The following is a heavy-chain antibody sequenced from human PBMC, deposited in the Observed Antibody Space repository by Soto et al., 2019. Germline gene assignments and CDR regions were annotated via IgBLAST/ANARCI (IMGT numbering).Heavy chain of an antibody. V-gene: IGHV4-61*01. CDR2: IYFTGST. Sequence: SETLSLTCTVSGGAVSSGTYYWSWIRQPPGKGLEWIGHIYFTGSTNYNPSLKSRVTMSLDTSRNQFSLKLSSATAADTAVYYCTRGPPRVQWFDPWGLGTLVTVSS. CDR1: GGAVSSGTYY. CDR3: TRGPPRVQWFDP. J-gene: IGHJ5*02.